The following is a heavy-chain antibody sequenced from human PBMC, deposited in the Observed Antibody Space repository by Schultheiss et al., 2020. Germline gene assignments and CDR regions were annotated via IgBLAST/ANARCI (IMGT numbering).Heavy chain of an antibody. Sequence: SETLSLTCTVSRGSVSSRTYYWSWIRQPPGKGLEWIGYIYYSGSTNYNPSLKSRVTISVDTSKNQFSLKLSSVTAADTAVYYCARDFPAMVRGLDYFDYWGQGTLVTVYS. CDR2: IYYSGST. V-gene: IGHV4-61*01. D-gene: IGHD3-10*01. CDR3: ARDFPAMVRGLDYFDY. J-gene: IGHJ4*02. CDR1: RGSVSSRTYY.